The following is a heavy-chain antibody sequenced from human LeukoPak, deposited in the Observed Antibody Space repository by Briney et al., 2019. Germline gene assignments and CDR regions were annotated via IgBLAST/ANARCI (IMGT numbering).Heavy chain of an antibody. CDR3: NWWLPGGNWFDP. J-gene: IGHJ5*02. V-gene: IGHV3-49*03. D-gene: IGHD5-12*01. Sequence: SGGSLRLSCTASGFTFGDYAMSWFRQAPGKGLEWVGFIRSKAYGGTTEYAASVKGRFTISGDDSKSIAYLQMNSLKTEDTAVYYCNWWLPGGNWFDPWGQGTLVTVSS. CDR2: IRSKAYGGTT. CDR1: GFTFGDYA.